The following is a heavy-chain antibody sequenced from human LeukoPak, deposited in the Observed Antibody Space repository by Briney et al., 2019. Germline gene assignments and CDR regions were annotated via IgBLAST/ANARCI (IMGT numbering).Heavy chain of an antibody. V-gene: IGHV2-5*01. D-gene: IGHD3-22*01. CDR3: AHTQYYYDSGGVDDGFDI. Sequence: ESGPTLVKPTQTLTLTCTLSGLSLSTSGVGVGWIRQPPGKALEWLALIYWNDEKRYSPSPKSRLTITKDTSKIQVVLAMTNVDPVDTATYYCAHTQYYYDSGGVDDGFDIWGQGTMVTVSS. CDR1: GLSLSTSGVG. J-gene: IGHJ3*02. CDR2: IYWNDEK.